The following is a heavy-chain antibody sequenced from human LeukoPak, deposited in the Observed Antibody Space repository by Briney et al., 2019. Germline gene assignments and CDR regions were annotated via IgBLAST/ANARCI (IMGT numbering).Heavy chain of an antibody. CDR3: AKVIVGATTYYYYYGMDV. CDR2: ISGSGGST. Sequence: GSLRLSCAASGFTFSSYAMSWVRQAPGKGLEWVSAISGSGGSTYYADSVKGRFTISRDNSKNTLYLQMNSLRAEDTAVYYCAKVIVGATTYYYYYGMDVWGQGTTVTVSS. J-gene: IGHJ6*02. V-gene: IGHV3-23*01. CDR1: GFTFSSYA. D-gene: IGHD1-26*01.